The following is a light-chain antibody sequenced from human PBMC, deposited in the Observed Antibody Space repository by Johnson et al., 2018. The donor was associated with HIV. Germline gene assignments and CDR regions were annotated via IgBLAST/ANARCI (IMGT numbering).Light chain of an antibody. CDR3: GTWDYTLKTGF. CDR1: TSNIGKND. J-gene: IGLJ1*01. V-gene: IGLV1-51*01. Sequence: QSVLTQPPSVSAAPGQLVTISCSGSTSNIGKNDVSWYQQFPGTAPKVLIYDDNKRPSGIPDRFSGSKSGTSATLGITGLQTADEADYYCGTWDYTLKTGFFGTGTKVTVL. CDR2: DDN.